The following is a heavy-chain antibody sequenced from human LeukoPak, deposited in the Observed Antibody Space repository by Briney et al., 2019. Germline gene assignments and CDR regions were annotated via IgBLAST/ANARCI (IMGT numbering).Heavy chain of an antibody. CDR3: ARDSAPYSFGGVIAY. CDR1: GSTFSSYS. J-gene: IGHJ4*02. D-gene: IGHD3-16*02. Sequence: PGGSLRLSCAASGSTFSSYSMNWVRQAPGKGLEWVSSISSSSSYIYYADSVKGRFTISRDNAKNSLYLQMNSLRAEDTAVYYCARDSAPYSFGGVIAYWGQGTLVTVSS. V-gene: IGHV3-21*01. CDR2: ISSSSSYI.